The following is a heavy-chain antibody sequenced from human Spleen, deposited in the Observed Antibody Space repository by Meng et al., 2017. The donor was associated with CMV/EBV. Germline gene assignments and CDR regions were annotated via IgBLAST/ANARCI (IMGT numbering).Heavy chain of an antibody. J-gene: IGHJ3*02. CDR3: ARIRSYSGSGIYSRDAFDI. CDR2: ISSDISKT. D-gene: IGHD3-10*01. Sequence: LSLTCAASVFTFNAYIVHWVRQAPDKGLEWVATISSDISKTYYTDSVKGRFTISRDYSRSTLYLQMNSLGLEDTAVYYCARIRSYSGSGIYSRDAFDIWGQGTMVTVSS. V-gene: IGHV3-30-3*01. CDR1: VFTFNAYI.